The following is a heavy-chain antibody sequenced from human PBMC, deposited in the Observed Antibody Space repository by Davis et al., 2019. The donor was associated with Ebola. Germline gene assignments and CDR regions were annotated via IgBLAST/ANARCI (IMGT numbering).Heavy chain of an antibody. D-gene: IGHD6-6*01. CDR1: GFTFSSYW. CDR2: IKSDGSST. Sequence: GESLKISCAASGFTFSSYWMHWVRQAPGKGLVWVSHIKSDGSSTSYADSVKGRFTISRDNAKNTLYLQMNSLRAEDTAVYYCASSSIAARPGYYYGMDVWGQGTTVTVSS. V-gene: IGHV3-74*01. CDR3: ASSSIAARPGYYYGMDV. J-gene: IGHJ6*02.